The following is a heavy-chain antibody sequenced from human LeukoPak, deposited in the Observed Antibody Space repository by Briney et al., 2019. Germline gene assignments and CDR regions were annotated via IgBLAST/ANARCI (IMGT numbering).Heavy chain of an antibody. Sequence: GGSLRLSCAASGFTFSSYAMSWVRQAPGKGLEWVSAISGSGGSTYYADSVKGRFTISRDNFKNTLYLQMNSLRAEDTAVYYCAKDGTRGELAYWGQGTLVTVSS. J-gene: IGHJ4*02. CDR1: GFTFSSYA. CDR2: ISGSGGST. D-gene: IGHD2-2*01. V-gene: IGHV3-23*01. CDR3: AKDGTRGELAY.